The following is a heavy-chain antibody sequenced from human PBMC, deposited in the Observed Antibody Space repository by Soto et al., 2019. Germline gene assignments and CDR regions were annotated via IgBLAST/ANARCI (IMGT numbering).Heavy chain of an antibody. V-gene: IGHV1-2*02. CDR1: GYTFNGYY. CDR3: ARGGTVVTGRVQDAFDI. D-gene: IGHD2-21*02. J-gene: IGHJ3*02. Sequence: ASVKVSCKASGYTFNGYYMHWLRQSAGQGLEWMGWINPNSDVTNYAQKFQGRVTMTRDTSISTAYMELSSLGSDDTAVYYCARGGTVVTGRVQDAFDIWGQGTMVTVSS. CDR2: INPNSDVT.